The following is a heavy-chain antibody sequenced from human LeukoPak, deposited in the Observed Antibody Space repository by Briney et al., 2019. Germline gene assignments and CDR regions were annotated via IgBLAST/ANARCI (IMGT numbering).Heavy chain of an antibody. J-gene: IGHJ4*02. CDR3: ARGGSSSWKHFDY. Sequence: ASVKVSCKASGYTFTGYYMHWVRQAPGQGLEWMGWINPNSGGTNYAQKFQGWVTMTRDTSISAAYMELSRLRSDDTAVYYCARGGSSSWKHFDYWGQGTLVTVSS. CDR2: INPNSGGT. D-gene: IGHD6-13*01. CDR1: GYTFTGYY. V-gene: IGHV1-2*04.